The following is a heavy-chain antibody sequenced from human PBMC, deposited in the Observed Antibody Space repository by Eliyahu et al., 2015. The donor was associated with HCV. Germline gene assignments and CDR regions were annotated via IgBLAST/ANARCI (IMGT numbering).Heavy chain of an antibody. CDR1: EFTVSRNY. CDR3: ARVVYYGSGSYFDL. V-gene: IGHV3-66*01. Sequence: EVQLVQSGGGLVHPGGSLRLSCAASEFTVSRNYMTWVRQAPGKGLEWVSLIYSDDRTFYADSVKGRFIISRDNSXTTLYLQLSNLRAEDTAVYYCARVVYYGSGSYFDLWGQGTMVTVSS. CDR2: IYSDDRT. J-gene: IGHJ3*01. D-gene: IGHD3-10*01.